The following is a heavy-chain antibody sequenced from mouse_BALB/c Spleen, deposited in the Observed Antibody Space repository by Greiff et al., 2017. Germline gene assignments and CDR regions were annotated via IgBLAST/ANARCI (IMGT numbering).Heavy chain of an antibody. V-gene: IGHV2-6-4*01. CDR3: ASHITTVSLYYYAMDY. J-gene: IGHJ4*01. D-gene: IGHD1-1*01. CDR2: IWGGGST. CDR1: GFSLSRYS. Sequence: VKLMESGPGLVAPSQSLSITCTVSGFSLSRYSVHWVRQPPGKGLEWLGMIWGGGSTDYNSALKSRLSISKDNSKSQVFLKMNSLQTDDTAMYYCASHITTVSLYYYAMDYWGQGTSVTVSS.